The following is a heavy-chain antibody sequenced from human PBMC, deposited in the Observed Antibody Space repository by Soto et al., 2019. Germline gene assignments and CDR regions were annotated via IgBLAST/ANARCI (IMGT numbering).Heavy chain of an antibody. CDR2: IYYNGNT. CDR1: GGSISNHY. D-gene: IGHD7-27*01. Sequence: QVQLQESGPGLVKPSETLSLTCTVSGGSISNHYWSWIRQPPGKGLEWIGYIYYNGNTNYNPSLKSRVTMSVDTSKNQISPKLSSVTAADTAVYYCARANWYSEYWGQGTLVNVSS. CDR3: ARANWYSEY. J-gene: IGHJ4*02. V-gene: IGHV4-59*11.